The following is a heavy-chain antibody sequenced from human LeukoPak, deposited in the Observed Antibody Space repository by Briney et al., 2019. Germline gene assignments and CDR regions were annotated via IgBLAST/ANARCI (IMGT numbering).Heavy chain of an antibody. J-gene: IGHJ4*02. CDR2: IGEEKSGSWT. CDR3: AKAGVISGWDY. V-gene: IGHV3-23*01. Sequence: GGSLRLSCAASGFTLSNYPMGWVRQAPVKGLEWLSAIGEEKSGSWTKSADSVKGRFTISRDNSENTLYLQMDSLTVEDTAVYYCAKAGVISGWDYWGQGVLVAVSS. D-gene: IGHD3-3*02. CDR1: GFTLSNYP.